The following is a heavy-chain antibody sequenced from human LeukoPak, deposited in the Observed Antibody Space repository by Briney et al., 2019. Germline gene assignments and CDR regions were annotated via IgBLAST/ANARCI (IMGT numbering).Heavy chain of an antibody. Sequence: PGGSLRLSCVGSGFSLNDHYMGWIRQAPGKGLEWVAYLGLTNTTVYYADSAKGRFTVSRDNARNSLFLQMNSLRAEDTAVYYCARGFSSAFDIWGQGTMVTVSS. CDR1: GFSLNDHY. J-gene: IGHJ3*02. D-gene: IGHD2-2*01. CDR2: LGLTNTTV. V-gene: IGHV3-11*04. CDR3: ARGFSSAFDI.